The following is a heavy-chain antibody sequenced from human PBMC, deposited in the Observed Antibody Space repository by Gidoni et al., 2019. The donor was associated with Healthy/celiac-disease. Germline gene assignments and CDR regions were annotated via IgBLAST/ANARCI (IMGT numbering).Heavy chain of an antibody. CDR3: ARGGSGWYSNDYYYYGMDV. CDR2: TYYRSKWYN. Sequence: QVQLQQSGPGLVKPSQTLSLTCAISGDSVPSNRAAWNWIRQSPSRGLEWLGRTYYRSKWYNDYAVSVKSRITINPDTSKNQFSLQLNSVTPEDTAVYYCARGGSGWYSNDYYYYGMDVWGQGTTVTVSS. CDR1: GDSVPSNRAA. D-gene: IGHD6-19*01. J-gene: IGHJ6*02. V-gene: IGHV6-1*01.